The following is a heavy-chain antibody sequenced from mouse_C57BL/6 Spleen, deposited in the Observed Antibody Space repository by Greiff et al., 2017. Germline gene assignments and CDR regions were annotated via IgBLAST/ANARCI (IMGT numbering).Heavy chain of an antibody. Sequence: QVQLQQSGPELVKPGASVKISCKASGYAFSSSWMNWVKQRPGKGLEWIGRLYPGDGDTNYNGKFKGKATLTADKSSSTAYMQLSSLTYEDSAVYFCARTYYDYLYYAMDDWGQGTSVTVSS. D-gene: IGHD2-4*01. CDR2: LYPGDGDT. V-gene: IGHV1-82*01. CDR1: GYAFSSSW. CDR3: ARTYYDYLYYAMDD. J-gene: IGHJ4*01.